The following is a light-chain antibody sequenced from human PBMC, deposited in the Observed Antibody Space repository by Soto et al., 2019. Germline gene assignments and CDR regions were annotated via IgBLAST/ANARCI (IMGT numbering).Light chain of an antibody. Sequence: QSVLTQTPSASGTPGQRVSISCSGSSSNIGSNYVYWYQQVPGMAPKLLIHRHNQRPSGVPDRFSGSKSGTSASLAISGLRSDDEADYFCSSYSISTAYLFGTGTKVTVL. J-gene: IGLJ1*01. V-gene: IGLV1-47*01. CDR2: RHN. CDR1: SSNIGSNY. CDR3: SSYSISTAYL.